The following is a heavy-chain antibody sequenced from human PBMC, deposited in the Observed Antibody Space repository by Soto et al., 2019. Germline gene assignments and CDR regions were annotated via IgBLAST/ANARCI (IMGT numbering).Heavy chain of an antibody. Sequence: QVQLVQSGAEVKKPGASVKVSCKASGYTFTNYGISWVRQAPGQGLEWMGWISGYNGDTDYAQKVQGRVTMTTHTSSSTVYMELRSLSSDDTAVYYCAREGIRPYYYYGMDVWGHGTTVTVSS. CDR3: AREGIRPYYYYGMDV. D-gene: IGHD3-10*01. V-gene: IGHV1-18*01. CDR1: GYTFTNYG. CDR2: ISGYNGDT. J-gene: IGHJ6*02.